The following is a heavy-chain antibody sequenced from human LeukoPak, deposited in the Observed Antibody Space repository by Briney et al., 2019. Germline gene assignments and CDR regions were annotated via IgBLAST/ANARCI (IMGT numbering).Heavy chain of an antibody. V-gene: IGHV1-3*01. CDR2: INAGNGNT. CDR1: GYAVTSYA. J-gene: IGHJ4*02. CDR3: ARVGFGEPFHY. Sequence: ASVKVSCKASGYAVTSYAMHWVRQAPGQRLEWMGWINAGNGNTKYSQNLQGRVTITRDTSTNTVYMEMSSLISEDTAVYYCARVGFGEPFHYWGQGTLVTVSS. D-gene: IGHD3-16*01.